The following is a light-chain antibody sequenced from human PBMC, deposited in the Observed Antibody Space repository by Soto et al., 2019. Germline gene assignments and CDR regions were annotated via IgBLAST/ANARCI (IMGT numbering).Light chain of an antibody. V-gene: IGKV1-9*01. CDR1: QGISSY. J-gene: IGKJ4*01. CDR2: AAS. CDR3: QKYNSAPLT. Sequence: DIQLTQSPSFLSASVGDRVTITCRASQGISSYLAWYQQKPGKAPSLLIYAASTLQYGVPSRFSGSGSGTEFTLTISSLQPEDFATYYCQKYNSAPLTFGGGTKVEIK.